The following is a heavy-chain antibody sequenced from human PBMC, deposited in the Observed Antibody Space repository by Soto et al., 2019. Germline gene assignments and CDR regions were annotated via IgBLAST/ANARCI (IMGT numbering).Heavy chain of an antibody. CDR2: ISYDGSNK. V-gene: IGHV3-30-3*01. CDR1: GFTFSTYS. Sequence: QVQLVESGGGVVQPGRSLRLSCAASGFTFSTYSMQWVRQAPGKGLEWVAVISYDGSNKYYADSVKGRFTISRDNSKNTLSLQMNSLRAEDTAVYYCARPFRPYYDFWKDAFDIWGQGTMVTVSS. D-gene: IGHD3-3*01. CDR3: ARPFRPYYDFWKDAFDI. J-gene: IGHJ3*02.